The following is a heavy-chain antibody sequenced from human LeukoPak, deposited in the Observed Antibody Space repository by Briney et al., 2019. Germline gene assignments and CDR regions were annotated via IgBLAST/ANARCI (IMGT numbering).Heavy chain of an antibody. J-gene: IGHJ4*02. V-gene: IGHV3-53*01. D-gene: IGHD2-8*01. Sequence: PGGSLRLSCAASGFTVSSNYMSWVRQAPGKGLEWVSVIYSGGSTYYADSVKGRFTISRDNSKNTLYLQMNSLRAEDTAVYYCAKDSTYCTNGVCYSVDYWGQGTLVTVSS. CDR2: IYSGGST. CDR1: GFTVSSNY. CDR3: AKDSTYCTNGVCYSVDY.